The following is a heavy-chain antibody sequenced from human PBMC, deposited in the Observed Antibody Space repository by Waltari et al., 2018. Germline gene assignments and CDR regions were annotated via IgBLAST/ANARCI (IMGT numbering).Heavy chain of an antibody. V-gene: IGHV3-21*01. D-gene: IGHD2-2*01. CDR3: ASLQLLGAFDI. CDR2: ISSSSSYI. J-gene: IGHJ3*02. CDR1: GSTFRSYS. Sequence: EVQLVESGGGLVKPGGSLRLSCAAAGSTFRSYSMNWVRQAPGKGLEWVSSISSSSSYIYYADSVKGRFTISRDNAKNSLYLQMNSLRAEDTAVYYCASLQLLGAFDIWGQGTMVTVSS.